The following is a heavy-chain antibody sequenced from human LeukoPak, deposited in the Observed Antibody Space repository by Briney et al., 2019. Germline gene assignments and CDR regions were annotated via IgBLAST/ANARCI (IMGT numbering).Heavy chain of an antibody. Sequence: GGSLRLSCAASGFTFSSYSMNWVRQAPGKGLEWVSSISSSSSYIYYADSVKGRFTISRDNAKNSLYLQMNSLGAEDTAVYYCARAVAVAGSDYWGQGTLVTVSS. J-gene: IGHJ4*02. CDR3: ARAVAVAGSDY. V-gene: IGHV3-21*01. D-gene: IGHD6-19*01. CDR1: GFTFSSYS. CDR2: ISSSSSYI.